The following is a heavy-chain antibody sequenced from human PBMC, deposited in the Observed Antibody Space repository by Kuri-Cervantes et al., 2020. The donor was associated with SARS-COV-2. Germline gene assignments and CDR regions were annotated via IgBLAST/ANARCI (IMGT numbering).Heavy chain of an antibody. D-gene: IGHD5-12*01. Sequence: ETLSLTCAVYGGSFSGYYWSWIRQPPGKGLEWVSSISSSSSYIYYADSVKGRFTISRDNAKNSLYLQMNSLRAEDTAVYYCARDPDWGVATRTYDYWGQGTLVTVSS. CDR1: GGSFSGYY. CDR3: ARDPDWGVATRTYDY. CDR2: ISSSSSYI. J-gene: IGHJ4*02. V-gene: IGHV3-21*01.